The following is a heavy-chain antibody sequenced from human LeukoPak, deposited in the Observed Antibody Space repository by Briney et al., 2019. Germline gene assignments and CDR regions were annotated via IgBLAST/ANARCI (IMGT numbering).Heavy chain of an antibody. CDR1: GFTVSSNY. CDR3: ARIYGTTVYYYGMDV. J-gene: IGHJ6*02. CDR2: IYSGGST. Sequence: GRTLRLSCGTSGFTVSSNYMSWVRQAPGKGLEWVSVIYSGGSTYYADSVKGRFTISRDNSKNTLYLQMNSLRAEDTAVYYCARIYGTTVYYYGMDVWGQGTTVTVSS. D-gene: IGHD1-1*01. V-gene: IGHV3-66*01.